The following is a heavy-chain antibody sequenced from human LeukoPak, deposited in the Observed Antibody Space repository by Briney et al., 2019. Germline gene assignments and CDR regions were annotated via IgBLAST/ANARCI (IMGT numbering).Heavy chain of an antibody. D-gene: IGHD2-2*01. CDR2: IRYDGSNK. J-gene: IGHJ6*03. Sequence: GRSLRLSCAASGFTFSSYGMHWVRQAPGKGLEWVAFIRYDGSNKYYADSVKGRFTISRDNSKNTLYLQMNSLRAEDTAVYYCAKDFYDMNIPAAIDYYYYMDVWGKGTTVTVSS. CDR1: GFTFSSYG. CDR3: AKDFYDMNIPAAIDYYYYMDV. V-gene: IGHV3-30*02.